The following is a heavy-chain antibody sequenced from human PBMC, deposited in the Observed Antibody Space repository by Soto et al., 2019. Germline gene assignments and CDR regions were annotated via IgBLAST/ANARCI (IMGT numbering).Heavy chain of an antibody. Sequence: GGSLRLSFAASGFTFSIYSMNWVRQAPGKGLDWVAVISYDEKNIYYADSVRGRFTITRDNSKSTLYLQMNSLRDQDTAVYYCAKALIPQSATGNFFFDSWGQGAKVTVSS. D-gene: IGHD3-9*01. V-gene: IGHV3-30*18. J-gene: IGHJ4*02. CDR3: AKALIPQSATGNFFFDS. CDR2: ISYDEKNI. CDR1: GFTFSIYS.